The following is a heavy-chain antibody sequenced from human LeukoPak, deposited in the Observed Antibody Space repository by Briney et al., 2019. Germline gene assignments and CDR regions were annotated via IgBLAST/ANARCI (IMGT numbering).Heavy chain of an antibody. J-gene: IGHJ4*02. CDR3: AREDQEDDSSGY. CDR1: GGSFSSYA. Sequence: ASVQVSCKASGGSFSSYAISWVRQAPGQGLEWMGRIIPILGIANYAQKFQGRVTITADKSTSTAYMELSSLRSEDTAVYYCAREDQEDDSSGYWGQGTLVTVSS. CDR2: IIPILGIA. V-gene: IGHV1-69*04. D-gene: IGHD3-22*01.